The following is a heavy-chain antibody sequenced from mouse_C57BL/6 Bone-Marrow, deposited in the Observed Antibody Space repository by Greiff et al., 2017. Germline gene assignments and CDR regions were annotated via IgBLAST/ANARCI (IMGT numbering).Heavy chain of an antibody. Sequence: QVQLQQPGAELARPGASVKLSCKASGYTFTSYGISWVKQRTGQGLEWIGVIHPKSGNTYYNEKFKGKATLTADKSSSTAYVELRSLTSEDTAVYFFASSSSAYWGQGTTLTVSS. J-gene: IGHJ2*01. V-gene: IGHV1-81*01. CDR2: IHPKSGNT. D-gene: IGHD3-1*01. CDR1: GYTFTSYG. CDR3: ASSSSAY.